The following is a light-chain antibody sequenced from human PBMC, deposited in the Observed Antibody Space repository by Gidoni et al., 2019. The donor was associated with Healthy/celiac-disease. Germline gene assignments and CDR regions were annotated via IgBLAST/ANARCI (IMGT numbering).Light chain of an antibody. CDR3: QEYATSART. CDR2: GAS. CDR1: QSVSSNF. J-gene: IGKJ1*01. Sequence: EIVLTQSPGTLSLSPGERATLSCRASQSVSSNFLAWYQQKPGQAPRLLMSGASYRATGIPDRFSGSGSGTDFTLTVSRLEPEDFALYFCQEYATSARTFGQGTKVEIK. V-gene: IGKV3-20*01.